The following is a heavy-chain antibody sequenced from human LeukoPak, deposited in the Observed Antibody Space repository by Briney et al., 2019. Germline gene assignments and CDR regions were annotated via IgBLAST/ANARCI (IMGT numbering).Heavy chain of an antibody. D-gene: IGHD1-26*01. CDR1: GGSFSGYY. V-gene: IGHV4-34*01. Sequence: PSETLSLTCAVYGGSFSGYYWSWIRQPPGKGLEWIGEINHSGSTNYNPSLSSRVTISVDTSKNQFSLKLSSVTAADTAVYYCARVFRELNVWGKGTTVTVSS. CDR2: INHSGST. J-gene: IGHJ6*04. CDR3: ARVFRELNV.